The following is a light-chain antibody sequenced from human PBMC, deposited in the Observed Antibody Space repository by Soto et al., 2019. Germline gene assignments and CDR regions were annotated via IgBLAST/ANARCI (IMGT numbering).Light chain of an antibody. J-gene: IGKJ5*01. Sequence: EIVLTQSPSTLSFSPWERSTLSFMASQIVSSYLAWYQQKPGQAPRLLFYGASTGATGLPARFSGSGSGTEFTLTINSLQAEDCAVYYCQQYYNWPRTFGQGTRLEIK. V-gene: IGKV3-15*01. CDR3: QQYYNWPRT. CDR2: GAS. CDR1: QIVSSY.